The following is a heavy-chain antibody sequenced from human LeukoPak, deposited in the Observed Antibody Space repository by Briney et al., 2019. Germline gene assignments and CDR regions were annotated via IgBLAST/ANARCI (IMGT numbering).Heavy chain of an antibody. V-gene: IGHV3-7*01. D-gene: IGHD3-22*01. CDR2: INQDGSER. CDR1: GFTFSSYW. Sequence: GGSLTLSCPASGFTFSSYWMSWVRQPPGKGLEWVANINQDGSERYYVDSVKGRLTISRDKAKKSLYLQMNSHRAKDTHVYYCARDSYYYDNFAYWGQGALATDSS. CDR3: ARDSYYYDNFAY. J-gene: IGHJ4*02.